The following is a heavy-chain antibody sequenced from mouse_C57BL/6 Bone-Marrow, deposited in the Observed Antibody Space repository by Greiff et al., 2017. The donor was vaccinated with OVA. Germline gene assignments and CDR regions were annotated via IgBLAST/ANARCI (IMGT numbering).Heavy chain of an antibody. J-gene: IGHJ4*01. CDR2: INPYNGGT. Sequence: EVKLQQSGPVLVKPGASVKMSCKASGYTFTDYYMNWVKQSHGKSLEWIGVINPYNGGTSYNQKFKGKATLTVDKSSSTAYMELNSLTSEDSAVYYCAREYYLYAMDYWGQGTSVTVSS. CDR3: AREYYLYAMDY. CDR1: GYTFTDYY. D-gene: IGHD5-5*01. V-gene: IGHV1-19*01.